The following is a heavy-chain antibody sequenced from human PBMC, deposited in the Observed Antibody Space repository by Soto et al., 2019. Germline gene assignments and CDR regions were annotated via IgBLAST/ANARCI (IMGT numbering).Heavy chain of an antibody. J-gene: IGHJ3*02. Sequence: EVQLVESGGGLIQPGGSLRLSCAASGFTVSSNYMSWVRQAPGKGLEWVSVIYSGGSTYYADSVKGRFTISRDNSKNTLYLQMNSLRAEDTAVYYCARDDRLQNDAFDICGQGTMVTVSS. CDR1: GFTVSSNY. V-gene: IGHV3-53*01. CDR3: ARDDRLQNDAFDI. CDR2: IYSGGST. D-gene: IGHD4-4*01.